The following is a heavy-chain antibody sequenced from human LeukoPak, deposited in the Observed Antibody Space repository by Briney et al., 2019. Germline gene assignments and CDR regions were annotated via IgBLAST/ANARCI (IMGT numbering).Heavy chain of an antibody. CDR2: IYPRDSDI. V-gene: IGHV5-51*01. CDR3: ARANLPEYYMDV. J-gene: IGHJ6*03. CDR1: GYSFTSYW. Sequence: GESLKISCKGSGYSFTSYWIGWVRQMPGKGLEWMGLIYPRDSDIRYSPSFQGQVTISADKSISTAYLHWSSLKASHTAMYYCARANLPEYYMDVWGKGTTVTVSS. D-gene: IGHD2-2*01.